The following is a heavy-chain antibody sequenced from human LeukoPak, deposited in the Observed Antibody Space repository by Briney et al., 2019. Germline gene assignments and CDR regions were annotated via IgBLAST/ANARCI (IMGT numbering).Heavy chain of an antibody. CDR1: GGTFSSYA. J-gene: IGHJ3*02. V-gene: IGHV1-69*05. CDR2: IIPIFGTA. D-gene: IGHD1-26*01. Sequence: GASVKVSCKASGGTFSSYAISWVRQAPGQGLEWMGGIIPIFGTANYAQKFQGRVAITTDESTSTAYMELSSLRSEDTAVYYCARGVTSLVGLRAFDIWGQGTMVTVSS. CDR3: ARGVTSLVGLRAFDI.